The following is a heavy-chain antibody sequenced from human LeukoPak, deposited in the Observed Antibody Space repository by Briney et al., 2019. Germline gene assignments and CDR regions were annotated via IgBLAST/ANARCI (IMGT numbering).Heavy chain of an antibody. CDR2: INPNRGGT. CDR3: ARDRGYSYGPYFDY. D-gene: IGHD5-18*01. Sequence: ASVKVSCKASGYTFTGYYMHWVRQAPGQGLEWMGRINPNRGGTNYAQKFPGRVTMTRDTSISTAYMELSRLRSDDTAVYYCARDRGYSYGPYFDYWGQGTLVTVSS. CDR1: GYTFTGYY. J-gene: IGHJ4*02. V-gene: IGHV1-2*06.